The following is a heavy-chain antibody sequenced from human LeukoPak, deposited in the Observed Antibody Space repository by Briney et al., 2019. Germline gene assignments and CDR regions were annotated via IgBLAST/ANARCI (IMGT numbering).Heavy chain of an antibody. CDR3: ARDLSVGAKPNLGFDY. D-gene: IGHD1-26*01. CDR1: GFTFSSYN. J-gene: IGHJ4*02. Sequence: PGGSLRLSCAASGFTFSSYNMNWVRQAPGKGLEWVSSISSGSTYIYYADSMKGRFTLSRDNAKNSLYLQMNSLRAEDTAIYYCARDLSVGAKPNLGFDYWGQGTLVTVSS. V-gene: IGHV3-21*01. CDR2: ISSGSTYI.